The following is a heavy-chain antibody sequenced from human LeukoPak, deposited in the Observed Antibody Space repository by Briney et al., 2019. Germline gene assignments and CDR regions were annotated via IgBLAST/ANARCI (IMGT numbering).Heavy chain of an antibody. J-gene: IGHJ4*02. CDR3: ARNKSTPRNYETFAY. CDR1: GFTFSTYA. Sequence: GGSLRLSCAASGFTFSTYAMHWVRQAPGKGLEYVSTISSNGLSTSYANSVKDRFTISRDNSKNSLYLQMNSLRAEDTAVYYCARNKSTPRNYETFAYGGREPLVTVPS. D-gene: IGHD1-7*01. CDR2: ISSNGLST. V-gene: IGHV3-64*01.